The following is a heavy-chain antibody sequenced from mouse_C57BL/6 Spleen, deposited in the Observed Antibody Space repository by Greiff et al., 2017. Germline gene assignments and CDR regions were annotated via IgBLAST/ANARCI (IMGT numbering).Heavy chain of an antibody. CDR2: ISDGGSYT. CDR1: GFTFSSYA. J-gene: IGHJ1*03. V-gene: IGHV5-4*01. CDR3: ARDRTNRYLDV. Sequence: EVKVEESGGGLVKPGGSLKLSCAASGFTFSSYAMSWVRQTPEKRLEWVATISDGGSYTYYPEKGKGRFTIARDNAKNNLYLQMSHLKSEDTSMYDCARDRTNRYLDVWGTGTTVTVSS. D-gene: IGHD1-3*01.